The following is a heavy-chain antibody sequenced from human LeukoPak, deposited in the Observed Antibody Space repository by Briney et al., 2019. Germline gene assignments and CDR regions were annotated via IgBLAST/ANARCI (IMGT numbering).Heavy chain of an antibody. CDR2: IYTSGST. J-gene: IGHJ6*03. V-gene: IGHV4-61*02. CDR1: GGSISSGSYY. Sequence: PSQTLSLTCTVSGGSISSGSYYWSWIRQPAGKGLEWIGRIYTSGSTNYNPSLKSRVTISVDTSKNQFSLKLSSVTAADTAVYYCARGGPARRHYYYMDVWGKGTTVTISS. CDR3: ARGGPARRHYYYMDV.